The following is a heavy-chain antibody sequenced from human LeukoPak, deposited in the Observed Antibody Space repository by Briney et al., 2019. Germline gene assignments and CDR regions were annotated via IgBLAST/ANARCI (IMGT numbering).Heavy chain of an antibody. CDR1: GGSISSSSHY. CDR3: AKGAGGFSYYNWFDL. Sequence: SETLSLTCTVSGGSISSSSHYWGWIRQPPGKGLEWIGSMYYRGSTYHNPSLKSRVTISVDTSKNQFSLKLASVTAADTAIYYCAKGAGGFSYYNWFDLWGQGTLVTVSS. CDR2: MYYRGST. J-gene: IGHJ5*02. D-gene: IGHD5-18*01. V-gene: IGHV4-39*07.